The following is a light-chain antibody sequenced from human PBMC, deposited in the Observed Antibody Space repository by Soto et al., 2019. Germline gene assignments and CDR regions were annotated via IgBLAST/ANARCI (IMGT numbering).Light chain of an antibody. J-gene: IGLJ1*01. CDR3: AAWDDSLNGYV. V-gene: IGLV1-44*01. Sequence: QSVLTQPPSASGTPGQTVTISCSGSSSNIGSDTVNWYQQLPGTAPKLLMYSDNQRPSGVPDRFSGSKSGTSASLAISGLQSEDEADYYCAAWDDSLNGYVFGTGTKLTVL. CDR1: SSNIGSDT. CDR2: SDN.